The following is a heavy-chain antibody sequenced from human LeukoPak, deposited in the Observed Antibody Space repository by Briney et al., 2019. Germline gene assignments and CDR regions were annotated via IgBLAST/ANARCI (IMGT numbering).Heavy chain of an antibody. Sequence: SETLSLTCAVYGGSFSGYYWSWIRQPPGKGLEWIGEINHSGSTNYNPSLKSRVTISVDTSKNQFSLKLSSVTAADTAVYYCARLSIVGATKVNWFDPWGQGTLVTVSS. CDR3: ARLSIVGATKVNWFDP. J-gene: IGHJ5*02. D-gene: IGHD1-26*01. CDR1: GGSFSGYY. V-gene: IGHV4-34*01. CDR2: INHSGST.